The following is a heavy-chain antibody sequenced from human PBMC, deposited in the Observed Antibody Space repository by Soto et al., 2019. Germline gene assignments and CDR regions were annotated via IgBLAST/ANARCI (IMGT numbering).Heavy chain of an antibody. Sequence: QLVQSGAEVKQSGASVRVSCKASGHSFTSYAMHWVRQAPGQRLEWMGWINGGNGNTRYSQKFQDRVTITRDTSASTVYMEVSSLRSEDTAVYFCASSSWAGTIFYYGMDIWGQGTTVTVS. CDR2: INGGNGNT. CDR3: ASSSWAGTIFYYGMDI. J-gene: IGHJ6*02. D-gene: IGHD1-7*01. V-gene: IGHV1-3*01. CDR1: GHSFTSYA.